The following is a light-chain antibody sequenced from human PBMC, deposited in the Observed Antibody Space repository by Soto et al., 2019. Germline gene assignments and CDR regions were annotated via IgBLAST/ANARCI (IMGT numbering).Light chain of an antibody. V-gene: IGLV2-14*01. CDR2: EVT. J-gene: IGLJ3*02. CDR1: STDVGAYNR. Sequence: QSVLTQPASVSGSPGQSITISCTGTSTDVGAYNRVSWYQQHSGKAPKLMIYEVTNRPSGVSNRFSGSKSGNTASLTISGLQAEDEANYYCSSRTTSITWVFGGGTKLTVL. CDR3: SSRTTSITWV.